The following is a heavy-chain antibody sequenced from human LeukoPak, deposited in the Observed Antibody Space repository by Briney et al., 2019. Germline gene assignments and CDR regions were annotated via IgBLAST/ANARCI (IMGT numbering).Heavy chain of an antibody. CDR1: GFTFSSYG. CDR2: IRYDGSNK. Sequence: GGSLRLSCAASGFTFSSYGMHWVRQAPGKGLEWVAFIRYDGSNKYYADSVKGRFTISRDNSKNTLYLQMNSLRAEDTAVYYCARDGHYYDSSGFMGYWGQGTLVTVSS. J-gene: IGHJ4*02. CDR3: ARDGHYYDSSGFMGY. D-gene: IGHD3-22*01. V-gene: IGHV3-30*02.